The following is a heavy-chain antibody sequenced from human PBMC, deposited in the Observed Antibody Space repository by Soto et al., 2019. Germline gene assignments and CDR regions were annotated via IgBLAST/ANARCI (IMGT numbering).Heavy chain of an antibody. J-gene: IGHJ3*02. CDR1: RVTFSSCA. D-gene: IGHD3-3*01. V-gene: IGHV1-8*02. CDR3: ATGYYDFWSIPDAFDI. Sequence: ASVKVCSKASRVTFSSCALCWVRQSNGQGLEWMGWIIPISGNTDYAQKFQGRVTMTTNTSTSTAYMELSSLRSEDTAVYYCATGYYDFWSIPDAFDIWGQGTMVTVSS. CDR2: IIPISGNT.